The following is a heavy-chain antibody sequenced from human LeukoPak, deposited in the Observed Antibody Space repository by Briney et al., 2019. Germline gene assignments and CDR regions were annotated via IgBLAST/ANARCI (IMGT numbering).Heavy chain of an antibody. Sequence: ASVKVSCKASGYTFSSSYIHWVRQAPGQGLEWMGIINPSGGSTTYAQKFQGRVTMTRDMSTSTVYMELTSLRSEDTAMYYCARSRRDYGDYVYYYYYMDVRGKGTTVTVSS. J-gene: IGHJ6*03. CDR2: INPSGGST. CDR1: GYTFSSSY. V-gene: IGHV1-46*01. CDR3: ARSRRDYGDYVYYYYYMDV. D-gene: IGHD4-17*01.